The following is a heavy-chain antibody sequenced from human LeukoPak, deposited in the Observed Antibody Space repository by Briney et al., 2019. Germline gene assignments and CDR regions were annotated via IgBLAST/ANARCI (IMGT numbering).Heavy chain of an antibody. CDR3: ARDLIVPAATPGHYYYMDV. J-gene: IGHJ6*03. CDR1: GGTFSSYA. D-gene: IGHD2-2*01. CDR2: IIPIFGTA. Sequence: SVKVSCKASGGTFSSYAISWVRQAPGQGLEWMGGIIPIFGTANYAQKFQGRVTITADESTSTAYMELSSLRSEDTAVYYCARDLIVPAATPGHYYYMDVWGKGTTVTVSS. V-gene: IGHV1-69*01.